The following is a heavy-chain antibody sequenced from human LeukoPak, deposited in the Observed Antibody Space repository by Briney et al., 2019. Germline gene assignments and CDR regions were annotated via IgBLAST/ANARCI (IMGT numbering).Heavy chain of an antibody. CDR1: GDSISSSRFC. CDR3: ARRDVGATIDY. V-gene: IGHV4-39*01. D-gene: IGHD1-26*01. J-gene: IGHJ4*02. CDR2: ILYTGRT. Sequence: PSETLSLTCTVSGDSISSSRFCWAWIRQPPGKGLEWIGSILYTGRTFYNPSLKSRVTISVDTSKNQFSLRLGSVTASDTAVYYCARRDVGATIDYWGQGTLVTVSS.